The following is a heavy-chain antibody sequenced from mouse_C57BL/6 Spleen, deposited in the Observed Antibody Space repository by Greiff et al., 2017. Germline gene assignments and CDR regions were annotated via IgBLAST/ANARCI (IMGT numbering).Heavy chain of an antibody. CDR2: IHPNSGST. V-gene: IGHV1-64*01. J-gene: IGHJ3*01. Sequence: QVHVKQPGAELVKPGASVKLSCKASGYTFTSYWMHWVKQRPGQGLEWIGMIHPNSGSTNYNEKFKSKATLTVDKSSSTAYMQLSSLTSEDSAVYYCARDDGYTWFAYWGQGTLVTVSA. CDR1: GYTFTSYW. D-gene: IGHD2-3*01. CDR3: ARDDGYTWFAY.